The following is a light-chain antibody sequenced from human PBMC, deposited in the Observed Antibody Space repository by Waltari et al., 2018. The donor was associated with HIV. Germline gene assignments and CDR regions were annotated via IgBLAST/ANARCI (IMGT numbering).Light chain of an antibody. V-gene: IGLV1-40*01. CDR2: GNK. CDR1: TSNIGADYV. CDR3: QSYDITLSASVV. J-gene: IGLJ2*01. Sequence: QYVLTQPHSVSGAPGQRVTISCTGSTSNIGADYVVHWSQPIPGTAPKLLISGNKNRPSGVPDRFSASKSGTSASLTIPGLQAEDEADYFCQSYDITLSASVVFGGGTKLTVL.